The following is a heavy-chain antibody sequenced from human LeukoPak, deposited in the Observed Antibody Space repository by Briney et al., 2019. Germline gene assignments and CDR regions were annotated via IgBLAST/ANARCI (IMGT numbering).Heavy chain of an antibody. CDR1: GYSFTSYW. CDR2: FSPGDSDS. CDR3: ARLASAWNFDY. V-gene: IGHV5-51*01. D-gene: IGHD6-19*01. J-gene: IGHJ4*02. Sequence: HGESLKISCKGSGYSFTSYWIGWVRQMPGKDLEWMGIFSPGDSDSRYSPSFQGQVIISADKSISTVYLQWSSLKASDTAMYYCARLASAWNFDYWGQGTLVTVSS.